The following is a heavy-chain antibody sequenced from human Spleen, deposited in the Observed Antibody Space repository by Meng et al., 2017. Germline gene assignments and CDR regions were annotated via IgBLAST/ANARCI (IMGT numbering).Heavy chain of an antibody. CDR2: VNHSGNT. CDR1: GGSFSGYY. Sequence: QVQVQQWGAGLLKPSETLSLTCGVYGGSFSGYYWSWIRQPPGKGLEWIGEVNHSGNTNYNPSLKSRVTISVDTSKNQFSLNLSSVTAADTAVYYCARGTPVVTPRWLDYWGQGTLVTVSS. V-gene: IGHV4-34*01. D-gene: IGHD4-23*01. CDR3: ARGTPVVTPRWLDY. J-gene: IGHJ4*02.